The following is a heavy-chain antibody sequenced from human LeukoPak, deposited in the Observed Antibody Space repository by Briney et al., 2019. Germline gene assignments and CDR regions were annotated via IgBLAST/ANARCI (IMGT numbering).Heavy chain of an antibody. V-gene: IGHV3-9*01. CDR1: GFTFDDYA. CDR3: AKDYGSGSYPPYYMDV. Sequence: AGGSLRLSCAASGFTFDDYAMHWVRQAPGKGLEWVSGISWNSGSIGYADSVKGRFTISRDNAKNSLYLQMNSLRAEDTALYYCAKDYGSGSYPPYYMDVWGKGTKVTISS. CDR2: ISWNSGSI. J-gene: IGHJ6*03. D-gene: IGHD3-10*01.